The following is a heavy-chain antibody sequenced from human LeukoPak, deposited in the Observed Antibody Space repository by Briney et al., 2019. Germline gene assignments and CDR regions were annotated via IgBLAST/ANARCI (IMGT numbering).Heavy chain of an antibody. J-gene: IGHJ4*02. CDR1: GYTFTDYY. CDR2: INPNSGAI. Sequence: ASVKVSCKASGYTFTDYYMHCVRQAPGQGLEWMGWINPNSGAINYAQKFQGRVTMTRDTSISTAYMELSRLRSDDTAVYYCARGQFYGSDSYIFDYWGQGTLVTVSS. D-gene: IGHD3-10*01. CDR3: ARGQFYGSDSYIFDY. V-gene: IGHV1-2*02.